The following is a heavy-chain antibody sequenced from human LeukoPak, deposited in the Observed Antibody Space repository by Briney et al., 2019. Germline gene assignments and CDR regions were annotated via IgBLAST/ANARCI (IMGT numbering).Heavy chain of an antibody. CDR1: GGSITSHY. Sequence: KPSETLSLTCTVSGGSITSHYWNWIRQPPGKGPEWVGSSYHTGTTNYSPSLKSRVSISVDTSKSQFSRRLSSVTAADTAVYYCASAKMSYYDFWSGKPLHFVDVWGKGTTVTVSS. CDR3: ASAKMSYYDFWSGKPLHFVDV. V-gene: IGHV4-59*11. J-gene: IGHJ6*04. CDR2: SYHTGTT. D-gene: IGHD3-3*01.